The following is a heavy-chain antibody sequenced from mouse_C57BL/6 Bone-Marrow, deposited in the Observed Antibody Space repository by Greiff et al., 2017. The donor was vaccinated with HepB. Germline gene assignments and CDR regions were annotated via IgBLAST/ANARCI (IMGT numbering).Heavy chain of an antibody. CDR2: IWSGGST. J-gene: IGHJ1*03. D-gene: IGHD1-1*01. Sequence: QVQLKQSGPGLVQPSQSLSITCTVSGFSLTSYGVHWVRQSPGKGLEWLGVIWSGGSTDYNAAFISRLSISKDNSKSQVFFKMNSLQADDTAIYYCARYPLYYGSSYGYFDVWGTGTTVTVSS. CDR1: GFSLTSYG. V-gene: IGHV2-2*01. CDR3: ARYPLYYGSSYGYFDV.